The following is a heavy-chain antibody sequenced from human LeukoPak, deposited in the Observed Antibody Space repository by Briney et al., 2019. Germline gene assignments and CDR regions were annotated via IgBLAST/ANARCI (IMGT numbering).Heavy chain of an antibody. CDR3: ARYYRPAYYFDY. CDR1: GGSFSGYY. V-gene: IGHV4-34*12. CDR2: IFYSGST. J-gene: IGHJ4*02. Sequence: SETLSLTCAVYGGSFSGYYWGWIRQPPGKGLEWIGSIFYSGSTYYNPSLKSRVTISVDTSKNQFSLRLSSVTAADTAVYSCARYYRPAYYFDYWGQGTLVTVSS. D-gene: IGHD2/OR15-2a*01.